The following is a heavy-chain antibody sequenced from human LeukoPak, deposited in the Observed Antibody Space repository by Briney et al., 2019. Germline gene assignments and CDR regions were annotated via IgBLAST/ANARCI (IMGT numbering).Heavy chain of an antibody. Sequence: ASVPVSCKSSGFTFTDEYIHWVRQAPGQGLEWMGWINPYSGAINYAQKFQGRVTLTRDTSISTAYMELSRLTSGDTAVYYCARDPKSQLLLDYWGQGTLVTVSS. D-gene: IGHD2-2*01. CDR3: ARDPKSQLLLDY. CDR1: GFTFTDEY. CDR2: INPYSGAI. V-gene: IGHV1-2*02. J-gene: IGHJ4*02.